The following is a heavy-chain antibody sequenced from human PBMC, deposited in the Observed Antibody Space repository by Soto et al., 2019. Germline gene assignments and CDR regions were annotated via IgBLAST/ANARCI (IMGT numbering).Heavy chain of an antibody. CDR2: IVVGSGNT. V-gene: IGHV1-58*01. Sequence: QMQLVQSGPEVKKPGTSVKVSCKASGFTFTSSAVQWVRQARGQRLEWIGWIVVGSGNTNYAQKFQERVTITRDMSTSTAYMELSSLRSEDTALYYCAARRGEWEPTSDAFDIWGQGTMVTVSS. D-gene: IGHD1-26*01. J-gene: IGHJ3*02. CDR1: GFTFTSSA. CDR3: AARRGEWEPTSDAFDI.